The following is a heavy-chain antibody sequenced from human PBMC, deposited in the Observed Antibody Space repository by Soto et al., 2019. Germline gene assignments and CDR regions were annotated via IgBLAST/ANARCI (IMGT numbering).Heavy chain of an antibody. Sequence: QLQLQESGPGLVKPSETLSLICNVSGVSIRSTSYYWTWIRQPPGEGLEWIGTIYFSGSTFYNPSLKSRVSISVDTSKNQFSLNLTSVTDGDTAVYYCARHGSYWGQGTLVTVSS. CDR2: IYFSGST. J-gene: IGHJ4*02. CDR1: GVSIRSTSYY. V-gene: IGHV4-39*01. CDR3: ARHGSY.